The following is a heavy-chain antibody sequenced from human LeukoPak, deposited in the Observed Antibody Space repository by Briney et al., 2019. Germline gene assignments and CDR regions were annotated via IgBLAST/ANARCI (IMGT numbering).Heavy chain of an antibody. J-gene: IGHJ6*02. Sequence: GGSLRLSCAASGFTFSSYAMSWVRQAPGKGLERVSAISGSGGSTYYADSVKGRFTISRDNSKNTLYLQMNSLRAEDTAVYYCAKDSRESDYYGMDVWGQGTTVTVSS. V-gene: IGHV3-23*01. CDR3: AKDSRESDYYGMDV. CDR2: ISGSGGST. D-gene: IGHD3-10*01. CDR1: GFTFSSYA.